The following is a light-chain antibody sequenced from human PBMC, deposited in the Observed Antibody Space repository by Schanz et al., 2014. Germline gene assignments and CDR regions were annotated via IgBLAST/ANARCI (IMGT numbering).Light chain of an antibody. V-gene: IGKV3-20*01. J-gene: IGKJ2*01. CDR2: DTF. Sequence: EIVLTQSPATLSLSPGERATLSCRASQSVSSYLAWYQQKPGQAPRLLIYDTFNRASATPARFSGSGSGTDFILTISRLEPEDFAVYYCQQYGSSLEAMYTFGQGTKLEIK. CDR3: QQYGSSLEAMYT. CDR1: QSVSSY.